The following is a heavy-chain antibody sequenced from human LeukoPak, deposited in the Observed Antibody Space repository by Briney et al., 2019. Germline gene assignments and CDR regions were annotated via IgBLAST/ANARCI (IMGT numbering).Heavy chain of an antibody. Sequence: SETLSLTCTVSGGSISSSNYYWGWIRQPPGKGLEWIGSIYYSGSTYYNPSLKSRVTISVDTSKNQFSLKLSSVTAPDTAVYYCARQIIYYYYMDVWGKGTTVTVSS. CDR1: GGSISSSNYY. J-gene: IGHJ6*03. V-gene: IGHV4-39*01. CDR2: IYYSGST. CDR3: ARQIIYYYYMDV. D-gene: IGHD3-10*01.